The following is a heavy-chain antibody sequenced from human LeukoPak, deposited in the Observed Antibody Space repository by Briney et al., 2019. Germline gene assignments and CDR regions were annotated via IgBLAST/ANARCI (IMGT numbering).Heavy chain of an antibody. D-gene: IGHD5-24*01. CDR3: ARDAGRDGYNLDAFDN. V-gene: IGHV3-66*01. CDR2: INSGGST. J-gene: IGHJ3*02. CDR1: GFTVSSHY. Sequence: GGSLRLSCAASGFTVSSHYMTWVRQAPGKGLEWVSVINSGGSTYYADSVRGRFIISRDNSKNTLYLQMNTLRAEDTAVYYCARDAGRDGYNLDAFDNWGQGTMVTVSS.